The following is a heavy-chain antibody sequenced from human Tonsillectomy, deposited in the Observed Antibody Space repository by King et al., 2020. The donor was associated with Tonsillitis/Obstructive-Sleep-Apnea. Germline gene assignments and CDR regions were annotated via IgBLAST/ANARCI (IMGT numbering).Heavy chain of an antibody. CDR2: IYYSGST. D-gene: IGHD3-22*01. Sequence: LQLQESGPGLVKPSETLSLTCTVSGGSISSSSYYWGWIRQPPGKGLEWIGSIYYSGSTYYNPSLKSRVTISVDTSKNHFSLKLSSVTAADTAVYYCARGDYYDTSAYYSNFDSWGQGTLVTVSS. J-gene: IGHJ4*02. CDR1: GGSISSSSYY. V-gene: IGHV4-39*02. CDR3: ARGDYYDTSAYYSNFDS.